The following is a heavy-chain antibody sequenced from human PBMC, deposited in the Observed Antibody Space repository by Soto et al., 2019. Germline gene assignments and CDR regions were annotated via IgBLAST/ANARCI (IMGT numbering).Heavy chain of an antibody. CDR2: INAGNGNT. CDR1: GYTFTCYA. D-gene: IGHD6-13*01. J-gene: IGHJ4*02. V-gene: IGHV1-3*01. Sequence: GASVKASCKASGYTFTCYAMHWVRQAPGQRLEWMGWINAGNGNTKYSQKFQGRVTITRDTSASTAYMELSSLRSEDTAVYYCARDPYSSSWYLGDFDYWGQGTLVTVSS. CDR3: ARDPYSSSWYLGDFDY.